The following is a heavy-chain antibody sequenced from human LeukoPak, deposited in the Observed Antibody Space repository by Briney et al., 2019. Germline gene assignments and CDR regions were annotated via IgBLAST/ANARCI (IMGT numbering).Heavy chain of an antibody. CDR2: IYHSGST. CDR3: ARVVLLWFGELDWFDP. CDR1: GGSISSSNW. D-gene: IGHD3-10*01. Sequence: SETLSLTCAVYGGSISSSNWWSWVRQPPGKGLEWIGEIYHSGSTNYNPSLKSRVTISVDKSKNQFSLKLSSVTAADTAVYYCARVVLLWFGELDWFDPWGRGTLVTVSS. V-gene: IGHV4-4*02. J-gene: IGHJ5*02.